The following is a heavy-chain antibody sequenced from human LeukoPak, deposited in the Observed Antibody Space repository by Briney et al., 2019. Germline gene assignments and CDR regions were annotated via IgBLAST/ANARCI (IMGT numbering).Heavy chain of an antibody. CDR3: ARDLGDYGDRYYYYYMDV. CDR2: IYYSGST. V-gene: IGHV4-39*07. D-gene: IGHD4-17*01. J-gene: IGHJ6*03. Sequence: KASETLSLTCTVSGGSISSSSYYWGWIRQPPGKGLEWIGSIYYSGSTYYNPSLKSRVTISVDTSKNQFSLKLSSVTAADTAVYYCARDLGDYGDRYYYYYMDVWGKGTTVTISS. CDR1: GGSISSSSYY.